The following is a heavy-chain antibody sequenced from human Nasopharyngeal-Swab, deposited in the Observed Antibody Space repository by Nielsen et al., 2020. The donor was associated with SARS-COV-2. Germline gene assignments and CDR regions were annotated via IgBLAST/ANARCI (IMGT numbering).Heavy chain of an antibody. Sequence: RQAPGKGLEWIGYIYYSGSTYYNPPLKSRVTISVDTSKNQFSLKLSSVTAADTAVYYCARVSRYYYMDVWGKGTTVTVSS. V-gene: IGHV4-31*02. J-gene: IGHJ6*03. CDR2: IYYSGST. CDR3: ARVSRYYYMDV.